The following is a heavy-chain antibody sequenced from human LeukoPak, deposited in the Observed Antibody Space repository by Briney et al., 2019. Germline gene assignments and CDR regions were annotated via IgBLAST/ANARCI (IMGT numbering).Heavy chain of an antibody. CDR3: ARDFKAAAGINYY. D-gene: IGHD6-13*01. V-gene: IGHV3-21*01. CDR2: ISSSSSYI. Sequence: GGSLRLSCAASGFTFSSYSMNWVRQAPGKGLEWVSSISSSSSYIHYADSVKGRFTISRDNAKNSLYLQMNSLRAEDTAVYYCARDFKAAAGINYYWGQGTLVTVSS. CDR1: GFTFSSYS. J-gene: IGHJ4*02.